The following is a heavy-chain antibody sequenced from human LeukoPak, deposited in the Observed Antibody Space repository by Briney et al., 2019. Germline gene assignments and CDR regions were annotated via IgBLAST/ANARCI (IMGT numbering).Heavy chain of an antibody. D-gene: IGHD6-13*01. CDR1: GYTFTGYY. V-gene: IGHV1-2*02. J-gene: IGHJ4*02. Sequence: ASVKVFCKASGYTFTGYYMHWVRQAPGQGLEWMGWINPNSGGTNYAQKFQGRVTMTRDTSISTAYMELSRLRSDDTAVYYCARVRLAAAVYDYWGQGTLVTVSS. CDR2: INPNSGGT. CDR3: ARVRLAAAVYDY.